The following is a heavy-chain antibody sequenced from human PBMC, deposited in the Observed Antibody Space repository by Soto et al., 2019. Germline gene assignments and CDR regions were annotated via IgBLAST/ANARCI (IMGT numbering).Heavy chain of an antibody. J-gene: IGHJ3*02. CDR3: AKFLFWSGYGNGHDVFDI. V-gene: IGHV3-23*01. CDR2: ISGSGGST. D-gene: IGHD3-3*01. Sequence: GGSLRLSCAASGFTFNRYAMSCVRQSPGKGLEWVSAISGSGGSTYYADSLKGRFTISRDNSKNTLYLQMNSLRAEDTAVYYCAKFLFWSGYGNGHDVFDIRAQGTMV. CDR1: GFTFNRYA.